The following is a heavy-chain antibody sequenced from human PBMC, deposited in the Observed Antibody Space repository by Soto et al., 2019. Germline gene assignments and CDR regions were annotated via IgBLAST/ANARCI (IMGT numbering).Heavy chain of an antibody. J-gene: IGHJ4*02. V-gene: IGHV3-30-3*01. D-gene: IGHD6-19*01. CDR3: ARDKGGWYGIYDY. Sequence: QVQLVESGGGVVQPGRSLRLSCAASGFTFSSYAMHWVRQAPGKGLEWVAVISYDGSNKYYADSVKGRFTISRDNSKNTLYLQMNSLRAEDTAVYYCARDKGGWYGIYDYWGQGTLVTVSS. CDR1: GFTFSSYA. CDR2: ISYDGSNK.